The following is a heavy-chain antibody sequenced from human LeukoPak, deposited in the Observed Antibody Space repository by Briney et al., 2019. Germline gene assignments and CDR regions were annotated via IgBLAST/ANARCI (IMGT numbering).Heavy chain of an antibody. Sequence: GGSLRLSCAASGFTFSSYGIHWVRQAPGKGLEWVAGISYDVSNKYYADSVKGRFTISRDNAKNTLYLQMNSLSADDTAVYYCVKGYSGYDYAFDIWGQGTMVTVSS. CDR1: GFTFSSYG. D-gene: IGHD5-12*01. J-gene: IGHJ3*02. CDR3: VKGYSGYDYAFDI. V-gene: IGHV3-30*18. CDR2: ISYDVSNK.